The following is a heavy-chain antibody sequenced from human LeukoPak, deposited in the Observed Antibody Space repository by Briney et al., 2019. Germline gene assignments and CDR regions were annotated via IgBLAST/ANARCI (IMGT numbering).Heavy chain of an antibody. CDR3: ARDAYDDASES. Sequence: GVSLRLSCAASGFTFSGYWMTWVRQAPGRGLEWVANLRLDGSDKYYADSVKGRFTISRDNAKNSLYLQMNGLRADDTAIYYCARDAYDDASESWGQGTLVTVSS. V-gene: IGHV3-7*01. CDR1: GFTFSGYW. CDR2: LRLDGSDK. D-gene: IGHD3-3*01. J-gene: IGHJ5*02.